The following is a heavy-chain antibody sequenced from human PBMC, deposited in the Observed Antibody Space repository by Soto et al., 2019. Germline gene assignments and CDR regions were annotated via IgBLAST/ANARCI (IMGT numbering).Heavy chain of an antibody. V-gene: IGHV1-46*01. CDR3: ARPAAKMEWYYFDS. CDR1: GYTFTNYY. J-gene: IGHJ4*02. CDR2: INPSGGGT. D-gene: IGHD2-2*01. Sequence: QVQLVQSGAEVKKPGASVKVSCKTSGYTFTNYYMHWVRQAPGQGLEWMGIINPSGGGTTYAQKFQGRVTMTRDTSTSTVYMDLSSLRSEDTAVYYCARPAAKMEWYYFDSWGQGTLVTVSS.